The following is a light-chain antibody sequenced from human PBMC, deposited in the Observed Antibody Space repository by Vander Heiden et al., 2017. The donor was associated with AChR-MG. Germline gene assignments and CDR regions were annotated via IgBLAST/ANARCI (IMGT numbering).Light chain of an antibody. CDR3: QQDSNWPLT. J-gene: IGKJ4*01. V-gene: IGKV3-15*01. CDR1: QSVGSN. CDR2: GAS. Sequence: EIVMTQSPATLSVSPGDRATLSCRASQSVGSNLDWYQQKPGQAPRLLIYGASTRATGIPASFSGNGSGTEFTLTISSLQSEDFAVYHCQQDSNWPLTFGGWTKVAIK.